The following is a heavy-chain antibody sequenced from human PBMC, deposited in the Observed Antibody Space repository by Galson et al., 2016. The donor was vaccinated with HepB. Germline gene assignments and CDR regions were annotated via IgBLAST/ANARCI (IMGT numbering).Heavy chain of an antibody. J-gene: IGHJ4*02. CDR3: VRSPAFCGGDCYRHFDL. CDR2: INGGNGNT. D-gene: IGHD2-21*02. CDR1: GYTFTSYS. V-gene: IGHV1-3*01. Sequence: SVKVSCKASGYTFTSYSMHWVRQAPGHGLEWMAWINGGNGNTKYSEKFQGRVTITRDTSANTASMELRSLRSEDTTVYYCVRSPAFCGGDCYRHFDLWGQGTPVTVSS.